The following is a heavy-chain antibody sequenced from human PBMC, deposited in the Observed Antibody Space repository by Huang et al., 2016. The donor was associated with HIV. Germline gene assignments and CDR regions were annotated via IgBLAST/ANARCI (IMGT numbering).Heavy chain of an antibody. Sequence: EVQLVESGGGLVQPGGSLRLSCAASGFSISSYWMHWVRQAPGKGRVGVSRINSDGSSTSSADSVKGRFTISRDNAKNTLYLQMNSLRAEDTAVYYCARDPRIQSWLNFFDYWGQGTLVSVSS. D-gene: IGHD3-22*01. CDR2: INSDGSST. J-gene: IGHJ4*02. CDR1: GFSISSYW. CDR3: ARDPRIQSWLNFFDY. V-gene: IGHV3-74*01.